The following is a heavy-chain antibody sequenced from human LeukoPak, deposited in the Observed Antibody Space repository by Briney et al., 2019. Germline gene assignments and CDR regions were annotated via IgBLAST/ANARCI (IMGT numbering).Heavy chain of an antibody. V-gene: IGHV3-7*01. CDR1: GFTSSSYW. D-gene: IGHD4-17*01. CDR3: AREAPGGDYDDAFDI. Sequence: GGSLRLSCAASGFTSSSYWMSWVRQAPGKGLEWVANIKQDGSEKYYVDSVKGRFTISRDNAKNSLYLQMNSLRAEDTAVYYCAREAPGGDYDDAFDIWGQGTMVTVSS. J-gene: IGHJ3*02. CDR2: IKQDGSEK.